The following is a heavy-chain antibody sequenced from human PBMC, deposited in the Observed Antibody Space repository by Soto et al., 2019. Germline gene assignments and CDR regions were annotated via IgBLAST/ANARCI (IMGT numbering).Heavy chain of an antibody. Sequence: PGGSLRLSCAASGLNFTSYWMNWVRQAPGKGLEWVANIKEDGSEKFFEDSVKGRFTISRDNAKNSLYLQMNSLRAEDTAVYYCARDLGRTAAGYYYYYAMDVWGQGTTVTVSS. CDR1: GLNFTSYW. D-gene: IGHD2-2*01. CDR3: ARDLGRTAAGYYYYYAMDV. J-gene: IGHJ6*02. CDR2: IKEDGSEK. V-gene: IGHV3-7*01.